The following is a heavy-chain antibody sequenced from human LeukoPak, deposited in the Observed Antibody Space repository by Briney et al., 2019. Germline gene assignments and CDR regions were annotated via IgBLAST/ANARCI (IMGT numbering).Heavy chain of an antibody. J-gene: IGHJ4*02. D-gene: IGHD1-26*01. CDR3: ARDMSGTYSFDY. CDR2: IKQDGSEK. V-gene: IGHV3-7*03. Sequence: GGSLRLSCAASRFTFSSYWMSWVRQAPGKGLEWVANIKQDGSEKYYVDSVKGRFTISRDNAKNSLYLQMNSLRGEDTAVYYCARDMSGTYSFDYWGQGTLVTVSS. CDR1: RFTFSSYW.